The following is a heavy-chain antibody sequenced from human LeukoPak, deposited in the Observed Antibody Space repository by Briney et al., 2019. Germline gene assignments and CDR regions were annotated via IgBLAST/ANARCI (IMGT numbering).Heavy chain of an antibody. Sequence: PGGSLRLSCAASGFTFSSYGMHWVRQAPGKGLEWVAFIRYDGSNKYYADSVKGRFTISRDNAKNSLYLQMNSLRAEDTAVYYCARDLVWYGSGSHNWFDPWGQGTLVTVSS. CDR2: IRYDGSNK. CDR3: ARDLVWYGSGSHNWFDP. CDR1: GFTFSSYG. J-gene: IGHJ5*02. V-gene: IGHV3-30*02. D-gene: IGHD3-10*01.